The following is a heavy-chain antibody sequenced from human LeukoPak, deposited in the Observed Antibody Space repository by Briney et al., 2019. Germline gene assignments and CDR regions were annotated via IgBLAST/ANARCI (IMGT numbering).Heavy chain of an antibody. CDR3: ARGLRKRHFYYHGMDV. J-gene: IGHJ6*02. Sequence: SETLSLTCAVYGGSVSAYYWTWIRQSPGKGLEWIGEINHRGSTDYNPSLKGRVSISVDTSKNQFSLKSISVTAADTAVYYCARGLRKRHFYYHGMDVWGQGTPVTVSS. CDR1: GGSVSAYY. CDR2: INHRGST. V-gene: IGHV4-34*01. D-gene: IGHD5-24*01.